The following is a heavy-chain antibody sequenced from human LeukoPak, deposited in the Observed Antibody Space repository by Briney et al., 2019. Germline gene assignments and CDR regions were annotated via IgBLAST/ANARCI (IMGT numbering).Heavy chain of an antibody. D-gene: IGHD3-22*01. CDR3: AADSSGYYWAF. CDR1: GLQFNHHL. Sequence: GGSLRVSCAASGLQFNHHLMSLVRQDPGKGLELVANIKQDGSEKYYVDSVKGRFTISRDNAKNSLYLQMNGLRAEDTAVYYCAADSSGYYWAFWGQGTLVTVSS. CDR2: IKQDGSEK. V-gene: IGHV3-7*01. J-gene: IGHJ1*01.